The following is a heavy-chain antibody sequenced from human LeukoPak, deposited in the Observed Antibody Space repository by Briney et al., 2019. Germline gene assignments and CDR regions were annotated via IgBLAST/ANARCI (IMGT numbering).Heavy chain of an antibody. CDR2: LSYSGTT. V-gene: IGHV4-59*01. Sequence: SETLSLTCTVSGGSMNNDYWSWVRQPPGKELEWIGYLSYSGTTKYNPSFKSRVTISVDTSKNLFSLNLTSVTAADTAVYYCARDPFDWGQGTLVIVSS. CDR3: ARDPFD. J-gene: IGHJ4*02. CDR1: GGSMNNDY.